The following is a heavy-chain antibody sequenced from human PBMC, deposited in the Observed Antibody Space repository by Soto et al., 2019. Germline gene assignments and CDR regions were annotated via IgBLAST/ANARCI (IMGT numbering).Heavy chain of an antibody. Sequence: QVQLAQSGTEVKKPGASVKVSCKTSGYIFTSYYIHWVRQAPGQGLEWMGIINPSGGTTTYAQMFQGRVTMTRDTSASTVYMELSSLRSEATAVYYCARGPAAARHAYWGLGTLVTVSS. D-gene: IGHD2-2*01. V-gene: IGHV1-46*01. CDR3: ARGPAAARHAY. CDR1: GYIFTSYY. J-gene: IGHJ4*02. CDR2: INPSGGTT.